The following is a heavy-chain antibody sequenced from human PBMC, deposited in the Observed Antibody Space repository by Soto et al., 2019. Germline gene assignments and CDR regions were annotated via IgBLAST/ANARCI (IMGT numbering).Heavy chain of an antibody. V-gene: IGHV3-74*01. Sequence: EVQLVESGGGLVQPGGSLRVSCAASGFTFSNYWMHWVRQAPGKGLVWISRVNSDGSTTSYADSMKGRFTISRDIAKNTLNLQMNSLRAEDTAVYYCSRSIIPAGAFDIWGQGTMVTVSS. CDR1: GFTFSNYW. CDR3: SRSIIPAGAFDI. D-gene: IGHD3-3*01. J-gene: IGHJ3*02. CDR2: VNSDGSTT.